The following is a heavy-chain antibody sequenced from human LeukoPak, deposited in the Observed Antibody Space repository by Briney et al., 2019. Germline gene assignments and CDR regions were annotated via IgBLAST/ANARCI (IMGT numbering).Heavy chain of an antibody. CDR2: IKQDGSEK. D-gene: IGHD5-12*01. CDR1: GFTFSSYW. V-gene: IGHV3-7*03. CDR3: AKISEPVATWYYYYMDV. J-gene: IGHJ6*03. Sequence: GGSLRLSCAASGFTFSSYWMSWVRQAPGKGLEWVANIKQDGSEKYYVDSVKGRFTISRDNAKNSLYLQMNSLRAEDTAVYYCAKISEPVATWYYYYMDVWGKGTTVTVSS.